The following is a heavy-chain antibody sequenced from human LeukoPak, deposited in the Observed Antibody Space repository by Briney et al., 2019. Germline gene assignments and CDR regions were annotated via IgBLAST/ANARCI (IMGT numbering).Heavy chain of an antibody. CDR1: GYTLTELS. CDR2: FDPEDGET. J-gene: IGHJ6*03. D-gene: IGHD6-6*01. Sequence: GASVKVSCKVSGYTLTELSMHWVRQAPGKGLERMGGFDPEDGETIYAQKFQGRVTMTEDTSTDTAYMELSSLRSEDTAVYYCATVQYSSSSVRFYYYMDVWGKGTTVTVSS. CDR3: ATVQYSSSSVRFYYYMDV. V-gene: IGHV1-24*01.